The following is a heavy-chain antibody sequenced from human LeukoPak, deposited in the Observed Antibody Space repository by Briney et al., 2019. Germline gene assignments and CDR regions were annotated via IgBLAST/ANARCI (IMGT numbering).Heavy chain of an antibody. CDR1: GFTFNSYG. CDR3: ARVRAYYNILTAYYLSYSDY. CDR2: IRYDGSNK. D-gene: IGHD3-9*01. V-gene: IGHV3-30*02. J-gene: IGHJ4*02. Sequence: GGSLRLSCAASGFTFNSYGMHWVRQAPGKGLEWVAFIRYDGSNKYYADSVKGRFTISRDNARNSLYLQMNSLRAEDTAVYYCARVRAYYNILTAYYLSYSDYWGQGALVTVSS.